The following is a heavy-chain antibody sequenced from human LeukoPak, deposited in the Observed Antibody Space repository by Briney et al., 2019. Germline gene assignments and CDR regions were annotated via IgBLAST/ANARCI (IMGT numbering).Heavy chain of an antibody. J-gene: IGHJ4*02. CDR2: INQEGSRT. D-gene: IGHD2/OR15-2a*01. V-gene: IGHV3-7*01. Sequence: GGSLRLSCAASGFTFRSFWMSWVRQAPGKGLEWLGHINQEGSRTDHADSVKGQFTISRDNSRNLLYLHMNNLRAEDTAVYYCAKYLSRAFDSWGQGILVSVSS. CDR3: AKYLSRAFDS. CDR1: GFTFRSFW.